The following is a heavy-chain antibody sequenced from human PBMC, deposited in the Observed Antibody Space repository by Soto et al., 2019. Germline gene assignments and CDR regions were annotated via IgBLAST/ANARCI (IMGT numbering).Heavy chain of an antibody. J-gene: IGHJ6*02. CDR2: INPNSGGT. D-gene: IGHD3-3*01. V-gene: IGHV1-2*02. CDR3: ARDPNYDFWSGGYYGMDV. CDR1: GYTFTGYY. Sequence: ASVKVSCKASGYTFTGYYMHWVRQAPGQGLEWMGWINPNSGGTNYAQKFQGRVTMTRDTSISTAYMELSRLRSDDTAVYYCARDPNYDFWSGGYYGMDVWGQGTTVTAP.